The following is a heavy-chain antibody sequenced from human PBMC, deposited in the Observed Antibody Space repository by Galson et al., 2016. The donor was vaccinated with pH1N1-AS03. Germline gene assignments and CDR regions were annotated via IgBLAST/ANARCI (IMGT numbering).Heavy chain of an antibody. CDR3: ARAKGSGWPNKHYFDS. Sequence: SLRLSCAASGFTFSSYSMNWVRQAPGKGLEWVSYISSSSSTIYYADSVEGRFTISRDNAKNSLFLQMNYLTAEDTAIYYCARAKGSGWPNKHYFDSWGPGTLVIVSS. CDR1: GFTFSSYS. V-gene: IGHV3-48*04. D-gene: IGHD6-19*01. CDR2: ISSSSSTI. J-gene: IGHJ4*02.